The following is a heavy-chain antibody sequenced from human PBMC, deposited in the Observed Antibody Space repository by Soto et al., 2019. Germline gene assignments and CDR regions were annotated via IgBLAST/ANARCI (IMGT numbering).Heavy chain of an antibody. CDR2: MNPNSGNT. D-gene: IGHD3-3*01. CDR1: GYTFTSYD. V-gene: IGHV1-8*01. CDR3: ARRQRAYYDFWSAKFHRPYYYYYMDV. J-gene: IGHJ6*03. Sequence: ASVKVSCKASGYTFTSYDINWVRQATGQGLEGMGWMNPNSGNTGYAQKFQGRVTMTRNTSISTAYMELSSLRSEDTAVYYCARRQRAYYDFWSAKFHRPYYYYYMDVWGKGTTVTVSS.